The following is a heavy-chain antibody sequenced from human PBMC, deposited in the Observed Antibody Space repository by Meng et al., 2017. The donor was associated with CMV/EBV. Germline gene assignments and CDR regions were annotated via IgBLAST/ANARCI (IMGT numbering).Heavy chain of an antibody. J-gene: IGHJ5*02. V-gene: IGHV4-4*07. CDR3: ARDLMNCSSTSCANWFDP. Sequence: QVQGGGPGLVKPTETLSLTCTVSGGSISSYYWSWIRAPAGKGLEWIGRIYTSGSTNYNPSLKSRVTMSVDTSKNQFSLKLSSVTAADTAVYYCARDLMNCSSTSCANWFDPWGQGTLVTVSS. D-gene: IGHD2-2*01. CDR2: IYTSGST. CDR1: GGSISSYY.